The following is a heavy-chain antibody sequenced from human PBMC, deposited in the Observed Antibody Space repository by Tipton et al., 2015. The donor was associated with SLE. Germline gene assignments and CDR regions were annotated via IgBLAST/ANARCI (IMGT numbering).Heavy chain of an antibody. CDR1: GFSPSDSG. CDR3: ARLTGSSLLDYIDV. CDR2: IGYDGSRK. V-gene: IGHV3-30*12. D-gene: IGHD1-26*01. Sequence: SLRLSCAMSGFSPSDSGVDWVRQSPGKGLEWVAFIGYDGSRKWYADPVKGRFTISRDNSKNTFYLQMDSLRAEDTAVYYCARLTGSSLLDYIDVWGKGTTVSVSS. J-gene: IGHJ6*03.